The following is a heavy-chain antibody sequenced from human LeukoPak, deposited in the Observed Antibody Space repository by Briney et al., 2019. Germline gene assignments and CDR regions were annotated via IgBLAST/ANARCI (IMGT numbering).Heavy chain of an antibody. J-gene: IGHJ4*02. Sequence: PSETLSLTCTVSGGSISSSGYYWGWIRQPPGKGLEWIASIYYSGRTLYNPSLKSRVSISVDTSDNQFSLKLTSVTAADTAVYYCARLGLKTTGTIYWVPGTLVTVSS. D-gene: IGHD7-27*01. CDR1: GGSISSSGYY. CDR2: IYYSGRT. V-gene: IGHV4-39*01. CDR3: ARLGLKTTGTIY.